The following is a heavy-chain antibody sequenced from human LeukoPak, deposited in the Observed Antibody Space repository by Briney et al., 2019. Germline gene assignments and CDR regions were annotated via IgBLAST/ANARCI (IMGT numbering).Heavy chain of an antibody. CDR3: ARGPEGSSGLWGGDY. V-gene: IGHV1-2*04. J-gene: IGHJ4*02. D-gene: IGHD6-19*01. CDR2: INPNSGGT. Sequence: ASVKVSCKASGGTFSSYAISWVRQAPGQGLEWMGWINPNSGGTNYAQKFQGWVTMTRDTSISTAYMELSRLRSDDTAVYYCARGPEGSSGLWGGDYWGQGTLVTVSS. CDR1: GGTFSSYA.